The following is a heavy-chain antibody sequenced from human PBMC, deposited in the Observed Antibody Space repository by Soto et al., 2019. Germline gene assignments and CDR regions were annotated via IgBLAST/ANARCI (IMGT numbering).Heavy chain of an antibody. CDR2: IYHSVNA. V-gene: IGHV4-30-2*06. Sequence: QLQLQGSGSRLVKPSQTLSLSCTVSGVSISSAGYSWSWIRQSPGKDLEWIGYIYHSVNAFYNTSRKRRVTMSLDRSGNQFSLNLTSVTAADTSVYFCASSSQALSFADRDVWGQGTTVVVSS. J-gene: IGHJ6*02. CDR3: ASSSQALSFADRDV. D-gene: IGHD2-2*01. CDR1: GVSISSAGYS.